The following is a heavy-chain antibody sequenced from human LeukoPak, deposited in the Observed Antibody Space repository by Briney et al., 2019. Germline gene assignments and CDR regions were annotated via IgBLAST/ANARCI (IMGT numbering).Heavy chain of an antibody. CDR1: GFTFSDYY. D-gene: IGHD5-18*01. J-gene: IGHJ6*02. V-gene: IGHV3-11*01. Sequence: GGSLRLSCAASGFTFSDYYMSWIRQAPGKGLEWVSYMSSSGSTIYYADSVKGRFTISRDNAKNSLYLQMNSLRAEDTAVYYCARDRIQLWLRSSGMDVWGQGTTVTVSS. CDR3: ARDRIQLWLRSSGMDV. CDR2: MSSSGSTI.